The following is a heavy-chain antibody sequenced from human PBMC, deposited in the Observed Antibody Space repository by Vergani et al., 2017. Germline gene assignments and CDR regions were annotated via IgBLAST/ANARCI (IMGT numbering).Heavy chain of an antibody. V-gene: IGHV4-39*01. J-gene: IGHJ4*02. CDR2: IYYSGNT. Sequence: QLQLQESGPRLVKPSETLSLTCTVSGGSISNDNYYWGWIRQPPGKGLEWIGSIYYSGNTYYSPSLESRVTISVDTSKNQFSLQLRSVTAADTAVYYCARQERVYGDYFFDYWGQGTLVTVSS. CDR3: ARQERVYGDYFFDY. D-gene: IGHD4-17*01. CDR1: GGSISNDNYY.